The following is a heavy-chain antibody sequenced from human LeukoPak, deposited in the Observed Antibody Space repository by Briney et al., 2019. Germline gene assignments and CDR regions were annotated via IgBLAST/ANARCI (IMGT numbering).Heavy chain of an antibody. CDR3: ARLRGRLLWFGELYFDY. CDR1: GGSFSGDF. CDR2: INHGGST. V-gene: IGHV4-34*01. Sequence: SETLSLTCAVYGGSFSGDFWSWIRQSPGKGLEWIGEINHGGSTTYNPSLQSRVTISVDTSKNQFSLKLSSVTAADTAVYYCARLRGRLLWFGELYFDYWGQGTLVTVSS. D-gene: IGHD3-10*01. J-gene: IGHJ4*02.